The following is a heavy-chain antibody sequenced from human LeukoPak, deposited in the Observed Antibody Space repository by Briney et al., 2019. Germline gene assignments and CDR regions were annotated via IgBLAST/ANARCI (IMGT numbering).Heavy chain of an antibody. J-gene: IGHJ6*03. CDR1: GYSITSGYY. CDR3: VRSPYYYYHMDV. Sequence: SETLSLTCAVSGYSITSGYYWGWIRQPPGKGLEWIGTIYHSGSTYYNPSLKSRVIVSVGTSENQFSLKLSSVTAADTAVYYCVRSPYYYYHMDVWGKGTSVTVSS. V-gene: IGHV4-38-2*01. CDR2: IYHSGST.